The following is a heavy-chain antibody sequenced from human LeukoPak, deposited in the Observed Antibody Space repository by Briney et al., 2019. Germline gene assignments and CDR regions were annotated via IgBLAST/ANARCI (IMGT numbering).Heavy chain of an antibody. CDR3: AHSSGWDCSGGSCYDY. Sequence: ASVKVSCKASGYTFTSYGISWVRQAPGQGLEWTGWISAYNGNTNYAQKLQGRVTMTTDTSTSTAYMELRSLRSEDTAVYYCAHSSGWDCSGGSCYDYWGQGTLVTVSS. V-gene: IGHV1-18*01. J-gene: IGHJ4*02. D-gene: IGHD2-15*01. CDR2: ISAYNGNT. CDR1: GYTFTSYG.